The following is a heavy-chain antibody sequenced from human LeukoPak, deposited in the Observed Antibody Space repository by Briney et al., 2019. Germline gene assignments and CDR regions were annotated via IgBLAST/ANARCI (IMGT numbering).Heavy chain of an antibody. CDR2: IYYSGST. J-gene: IGHJ4*02. Sequence: GSLRLSCAASGFTFSSYAMSWVRQPPGKGLEWIGNIYYSGSTYYNPSLKSRVTISVDTSKNQFSLKLSSVTVADTAVYYCARRQAGSSWRDYWGQGTLVTVSS. D-gene: IGHD6-13*01. V-gene: IGHV4-39*01. CDR1: GFTFSSYA. CDR3: ARRQAGSSWRDY.